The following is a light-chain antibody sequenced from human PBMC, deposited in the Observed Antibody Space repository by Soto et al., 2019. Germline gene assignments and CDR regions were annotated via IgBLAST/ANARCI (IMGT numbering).Light chain of an antibody. CDR3: QQYNNWPPT. J-gene: IGKJ5*01. CDR2: NVS. Sequence: EILMTQSPATLSVSPGERATLSCRASQSVRSFLVWYQQKPGQAPRLLIYNVSTTATGIPARFRGSGSGTEFTLTISSLQSEDFAVYYCQQYNNWPPTFGQGTRLEIK. V-gene: IGKV3-15*01. CDR1: QSVRSF.